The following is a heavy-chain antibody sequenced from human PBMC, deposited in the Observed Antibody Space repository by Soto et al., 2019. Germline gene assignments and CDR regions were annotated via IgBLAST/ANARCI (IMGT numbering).Heavy chain of an antibody. D-gene: IGHD2-2*01. V-gene: IGHV3-49*03. J-gene: IGHJ6*02. CDR1: GFTFGDYA. Sequence: EVQVVESGGGLVEPGRSLRLSCTCSGFTFGDYAISWSRQAPGKGLEWVGVIRSKAYGETTDYAASVKGRFTILRDDYKSIAYLQLNSLQSEDTGVYYCTRYTYTSRYSYFGMDVWGHGTTVTVSS. CDR3: TRYTYTSRYSYFGMDV. CDR2: IRSKAYGETT.